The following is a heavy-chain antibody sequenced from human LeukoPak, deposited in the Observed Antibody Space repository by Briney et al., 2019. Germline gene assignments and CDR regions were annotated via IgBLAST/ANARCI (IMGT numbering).Heavy chain of an antibody. CDR2: IIPIFGTA. CDR3: ARDRADIVVVVAATGDAFDI. J-gene: IGHJ3*02. CDR1: GGTFSSYA. V-gene: IGHV1-69*06. Sequence: GASVKVSCKASGGTFSSYAISWVRQAPGQGLEWMGGIIPIFGTANYAQKFQGRVTITADKSTSTAYMELSSLRSEDTAVYYCARDRADIVVVVAATGDAFDIWGQGTMVTVSS. D-gene: IGHD2-15*01.